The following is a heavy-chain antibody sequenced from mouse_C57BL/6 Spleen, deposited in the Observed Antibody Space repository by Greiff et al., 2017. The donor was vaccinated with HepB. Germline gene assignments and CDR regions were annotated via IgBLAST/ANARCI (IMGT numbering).Heavy chain of an antibody. J-gene: IGHJ3*01. CDR2: ISNLAYSI. Sequence: EVKLVESGGGLVQPGGSLKLSCAASGFTFSDYGMAWVRQDPRKGPEWVAFISNLAYSIYYADTVTGRFTISRENAKNTLYLEMSSLRSEDTAMYYCARGGVDYDDWVAYWGQGTLVTDSA. CDR3: ARGGVDYDDWVAY. D-gene: IGHD2-4*01. V-gene: IGHV5-15*01. CDR1: GFTFSDYG.